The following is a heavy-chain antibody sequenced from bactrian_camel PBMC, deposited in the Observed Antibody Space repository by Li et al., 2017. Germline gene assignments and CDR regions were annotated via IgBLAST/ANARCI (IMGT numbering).Heavy chain of an antibody. CDR2: IDSDGHI. D-gene: IGHD4*01. Sequence: HVQLVESGGASVQTGGSLRLSCAASKSTGSSYCMGWFRQVSGKEREGIATIDSDGHIHYTDSVKGRFTISRDNAKNTLFLQMNDLKPEDTAMYYCALTIATQSLCTLREATFFAYWGQGTQVTVS. CDR3: ALTIATQSLCTLREATFFAY. CDR1: KSTGSSYC. V-gene: IGHV3S9*01. J-gene: IGHJ6*01.